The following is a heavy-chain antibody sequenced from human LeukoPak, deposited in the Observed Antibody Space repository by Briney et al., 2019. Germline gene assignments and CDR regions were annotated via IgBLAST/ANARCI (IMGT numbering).Heavy chain of an antibody. V-gene: IGHV3-7*01. Sequence: GGSLRLSCATSGFTFSSYWMSWVRQAPGKGLEWVANIKQDGSAKYYVDSVKGRFTIYRDNAKNSLYLQMNSLRAEDTAVYYCARCPRSSLYYYYYMDVWGKGTTVTVSS. CDR3: ARCPRSSLYYYYYMDV. J-gene: IGHJ6*03. D-gene: IGHD6-13*01. CDR1: GFTFSSYW. CDR2: IKQDGSAK.